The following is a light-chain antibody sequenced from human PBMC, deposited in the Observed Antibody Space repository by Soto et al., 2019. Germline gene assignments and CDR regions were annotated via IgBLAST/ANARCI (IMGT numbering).Light chain of an antibody. CDR2: DAS. Sequence: EIVLTQSPATLSLSPGERATLSCRASQSVSSYLAWYQQKPGQAPSLLIYDASNRTTGIPARFSGSGSGTDFTLTISSLEAEDFAVYYCQQRSNWPPGWTFGQGTKVEIK. V-gene: IGKV3-11*01. CDR3: QQRSNWPPGWT. CDR1: QSVSSY. J-gene: IGKJ1*01.